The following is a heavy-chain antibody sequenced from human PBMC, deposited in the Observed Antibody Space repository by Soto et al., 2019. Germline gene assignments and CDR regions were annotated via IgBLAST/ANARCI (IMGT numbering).Heavy chain of an antibody. V-gene: IGHV4-34*12. J-gene: IGHJ6*02. CDR2: IIHSGSA. CDR3: ARDLDDILTGYGVSYGMDV. CDR1: GGSFSGYY. Sequence: SETLSLTCAGYGGSFSGYYWSWIRQPPGKGLEWIGKIIHSGSANYNPSLKSRVTISVDTSKNQFSLKLSSVTAADTAVYYCARDLDDILTGYGVSYGMDVWGQGTTVTVSS. D-gene: IGHD3-9*01.